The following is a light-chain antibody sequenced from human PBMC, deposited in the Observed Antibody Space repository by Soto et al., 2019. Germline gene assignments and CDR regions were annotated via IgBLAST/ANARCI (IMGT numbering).Light chain of an antibody. J-gene: IGKJ1*01. V-gene: IGKV4-1*01. CDR1: QSVLVSSMNENC. CDR2: WAS. CDR3: QQCYSPPWT. Sequence: DIVMTQSPASLAVSLGERAAIKCKSSQSVLVSSMNENCLGWYQQKPGQPPKLLIYWASTRASGVPDRFSGSGSGTDFTLTITNLQAEDGALYYCQQCYSPPWTFGQGTKVEI.